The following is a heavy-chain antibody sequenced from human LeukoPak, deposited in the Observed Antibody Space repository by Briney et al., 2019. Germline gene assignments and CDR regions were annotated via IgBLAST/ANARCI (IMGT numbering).Heavy chain of an antibody. D-gene: IGHD3-10*01. V-gene: IGHV1-8*01. CDR2: MNPNSGNT. J-gene: IGHJ6*03. CDR3: ARGHYGSGSYYPYYYMDV. Sequence: GASVKVSCKASGYTFTSYDINWVRQATGQGLVWMGWMNPNSGNTGYAQKFQGRVTMTRNTSISTAYMELSSLRSEDTAVYYCARGHYGSGSYYPYYYMDVWGKGTTVTVSS. CDR1: GYTFTSYD.